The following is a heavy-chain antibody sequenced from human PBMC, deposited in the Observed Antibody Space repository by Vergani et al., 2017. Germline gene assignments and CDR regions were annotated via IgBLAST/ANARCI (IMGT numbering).Heavy chain of an antibody. CDR1: AGSISSSS. V-gene: IGHV4-59*01. CDR2: IDYNGST. D-gene: IGHD3-22*01. CDR3: ARWGYYYDSSGYSDAFDI. Sequence: QVQLQESGPGLVKPSETLSLTSTVSAGSISSSSWTWIRQPPGKGLECIGYIDYNGSTNYNPSLKSRFTIVVDTSTNHFSLKLSSVTAADTAVYYCARWGYYYDSSGYSDAFDIWGQGTMVTVSS. J-gene: IGHJ3*02.